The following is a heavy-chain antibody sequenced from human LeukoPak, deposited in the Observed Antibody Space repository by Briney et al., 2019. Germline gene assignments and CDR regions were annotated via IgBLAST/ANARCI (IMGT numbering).Heavy chain of an antibody. Sequence: SETLSLTCAVSGYSISSGYYWGWIRQPPGKGLEWIGSIYHSGSTYYNPSLKSRVTISVDTSKNQFSLKLSSVTAADTAVYYCALEGGDFYGSGSPDYWGQGTLVTVPS. CDR2: IYHSGST. CDR3: ALEGGDFYGSGSPDY. CDR1: GYSISSGYY. D-gene: IGHD3-10*01. V-gene: IGHV4-38-2*01. J-gene: IGHJ4*02.